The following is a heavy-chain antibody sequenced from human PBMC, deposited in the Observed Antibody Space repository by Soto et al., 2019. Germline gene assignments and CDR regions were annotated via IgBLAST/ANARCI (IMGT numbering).Heavy chain of an antibody. V-gene: IGHV5-51*03. CDR1: GYSFTTYW. Sequence: GESLKISCKGSGYSFTTYWIGWVRQMPGKGLEWMGIIYPGDSDTRYSPSFQGQVTISADKSINTAYLQWSSLKASDTAMYYCARLSDIVVVPAARAFDYWGQGTLVTVAS. CDR2: IYPGDSDT. D-gene: IGHD2-2*01. CDR3: ARLSDIVVVPAARAFDY. J-gene: IGHJ4*02.